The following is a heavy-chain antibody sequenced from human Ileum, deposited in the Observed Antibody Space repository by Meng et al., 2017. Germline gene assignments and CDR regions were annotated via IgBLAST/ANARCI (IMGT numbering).Heavy chain of an antibody. CDR3: ARGVVSGSHYNTY. CDR2: IHHSGTT. Sequence: QVQLQESGPGLVKPSGTLSLTCAVSGCSISSSIWWSWVRQPPEKGLEWMGEIHHSGTTNYSPSLKSRLTISVDKSKNQFSLKLQSVTAADTAVYFCARGVVSGSHYNTYWGQGILVTVSS. J-gene: IGHJ4*02. V-gene: IGHV4-4*02. D-gene: IGHD3-10*01. CDR1: GCSISSSIW.